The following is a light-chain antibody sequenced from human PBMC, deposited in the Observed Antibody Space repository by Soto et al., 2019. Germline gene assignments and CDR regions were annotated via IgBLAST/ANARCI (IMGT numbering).Light chain of an antibody. Sequence: DIVMTQSPDSLAVSLGERATLSCRASQSASSSLAWYQQKPGQAPRLLIYGASVRATGVPARFRGSGSGTEFTHTISGLQSEDFAVYYCQQYNDWPTFGQGTKVDIK. J-gene: IGKJ1*01. CDR2: GAS. V-gene: IGKV3-15*01. CDR1: QSASSS. CDR3: QQYNDWPT.